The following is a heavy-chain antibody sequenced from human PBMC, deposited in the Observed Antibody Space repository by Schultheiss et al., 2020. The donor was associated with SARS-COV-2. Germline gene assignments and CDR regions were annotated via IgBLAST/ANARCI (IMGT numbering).Heavy chain of an antibody. CDR3: ARGIATVYGY. Sequence: GGSLRLSCAASGFTFDDYAMHWVRQAPGKGLEWVSGISGSGGSTYYADSVKGRFTISRDNSKNTLYLQINSLRAEDTAVYYCARGIATVYGYWGQGTLVTVSS. V-gene: IGHV3-23*01. J-gene: IGHJ4*02. CDR1: GFTFDDYA. D-gene: IGHD6-13*01. CDR2: ISGSGGST.